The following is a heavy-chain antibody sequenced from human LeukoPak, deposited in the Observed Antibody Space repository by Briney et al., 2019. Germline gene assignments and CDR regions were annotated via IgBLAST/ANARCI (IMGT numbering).Heavy chain of an antibody. D-gene: IGHD6-19*01. CDR3: TTMYSSGWFPFDY. J-gene: IGHJ4*02. V-gene: IGHV3-73*01. CDR2: IRSKANNYAT. CDR1: GFTFSGSA. Sequence: PGGSLRLSCAASGFTFSGSAMHWVRQASGKGLDWVGRIRSKANNYATAYAASVKGRFTISRDDSKNTAYLQMNSLKTEDTAVYYCTTMYSSGWFPFDYWGQGTLVTVSS.